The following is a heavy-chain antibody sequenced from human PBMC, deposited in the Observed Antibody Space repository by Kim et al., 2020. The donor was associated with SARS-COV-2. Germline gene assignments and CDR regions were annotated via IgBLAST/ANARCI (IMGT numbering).Heavy chain of an antibody. D-gene: IGHD6-13*01. V-gene: IGHV1-3*01. CDR3: ARAEAAAGIGGPRFDY. J-gene: IGHJ4*02. Sequence: KFQGRVTITRDTSASTAYMELSSLRSEDTAVYYCARAEAAAGIGGPRFDYWGQGTLVTVSS.